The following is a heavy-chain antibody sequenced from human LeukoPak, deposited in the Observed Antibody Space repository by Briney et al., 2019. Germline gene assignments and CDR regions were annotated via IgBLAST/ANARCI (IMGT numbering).Heavy chain of an antibody. V-gene: IGHV1-69*06. CDR2: IIPAFGTA. D-gene: IGHD1-7*01. CDR1: GDTPHSHA. Sequence: GASVKVPCKPSGDTPHSHAISWVRQAPGQGLEWMGRIIPAFGTANYAQKFQGRVTITADKSTRTAYMEMSSLRSEDTAVYYCARDYNWNFANSSPFDYWGQGTLVTVSS. CDR3: ARDYNWNFANSSPFDY. J-gene: IGHJ4*02.